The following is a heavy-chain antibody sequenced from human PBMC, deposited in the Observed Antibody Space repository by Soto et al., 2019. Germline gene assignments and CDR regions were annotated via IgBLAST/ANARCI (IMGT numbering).Heavy chain of an antibody. CDR1: GFSLSTSGVG. CDR2: IYWDDDK. J-gene: IGHJ3*02. D-gene: IGHD5-18*01. V-gene: IGHV2-5*02. Sequence: QITLKESGPTLVKPTQTLTLTCTFSGFSLSTSGVGVGWIRQPPGKALEWLALIYWDDDKRYSPALKSRLTITMNTSKNQVVLTMTNMDPVDTAAYYCAHETAAFDIWGQGTMVTVSS. CDR3: AHETAAFDI.